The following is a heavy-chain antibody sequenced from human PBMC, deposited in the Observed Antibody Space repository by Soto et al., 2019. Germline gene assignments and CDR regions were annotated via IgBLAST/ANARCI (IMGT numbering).Heavy chain of an antibody. J-gene: IGHJ6*02. V-gene: IGHV3-23*01. D-gene: IGHD4-17*01. CDR2: ISGSGGST. CDR3: ANDYGDYYYYGMDV. CDR1: GFTFSSYA. Sequence: EVQLLESGGGLVQPGGSLRLSCAASGFTFSSYAMSWVRQAPGKGLVWVSAISGSGGSTYYADSVKGRFTISRDNSKNTLYLQMNSLRAEDTAVYYCANDYGDYYYYGMDVWGQGTTVTVSS.